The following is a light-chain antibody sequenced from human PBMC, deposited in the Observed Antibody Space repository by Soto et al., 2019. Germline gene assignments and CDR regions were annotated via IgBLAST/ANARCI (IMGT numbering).Light chain of an antibody. Sequence: EIVLTQSPATLSLSPGERATLSCRASQSVSTYLAWYQQKPGQAPRLLIYDASNSATGIPARFSGSGSGTDFTLTISSLAPEAFAVYYCQQRSNWPRSLTFGGGTKVEIK. CDR1: QSVSTY. V-gene: IGKV3-11*01. CDR2: DAS. J-gene: IGKJ4*01. CDR3: QQRSNWPRSLT.